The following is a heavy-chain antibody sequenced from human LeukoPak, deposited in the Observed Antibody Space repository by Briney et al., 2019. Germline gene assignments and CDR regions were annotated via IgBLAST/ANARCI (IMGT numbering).Heavy chain of an antibody. D-gene: IGHD1-1*01. CDR2: ISYDGSNK. J-gene: IGHJ6*02. V-gene: IGHV3-30*18. CDR3: ANLISLEDYYYGMDV. CDR1: GFTFSSYG. Sequence: GRSLRLSCAASGFTFSSYGMHWVRQAPGKGLEWVAVISYDGSNKYYADSVKGRFTISRDNSKNTLYLRMNSLRAEDTAVYYCANLISLEDYYYGMDVWGQGTTVTVSS.